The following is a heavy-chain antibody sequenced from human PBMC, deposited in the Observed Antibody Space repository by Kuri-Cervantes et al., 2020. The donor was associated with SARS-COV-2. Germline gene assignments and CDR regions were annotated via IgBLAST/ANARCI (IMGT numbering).Heavy chain of an antibody. CDR1: GFTLGDYG. J-gene: IGHJ4*02. Sequence: GGSLRLSCAASGFTLGDYGMYWVRQAPGKGLEWVSSITWDGYSTSYADSVKGRFTMSRDSSKNSLYLQMSSLRVEDTALYFCAKVFGVGSNIKYFDYWGQGTVVTVSS. CDR3: AKVFGVGSNIKYFDY. V-gene: IGHV3-43D*03. D-gene: IGHD2/OR15-2a*01. CDR2: ITWDGYST.